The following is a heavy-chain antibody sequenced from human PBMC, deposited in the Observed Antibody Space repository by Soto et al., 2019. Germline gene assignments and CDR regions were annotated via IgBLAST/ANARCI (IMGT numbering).Heavy chain of an antibody. CDR2: IKQYGSQN. J-gene: IGHJ4*02. V-gene: IGHV3-7*01. D-gene: IGHD6-19*01. CDR1: GFTFSNYW. Sequence: GGPLSRSYAASGFTFSNYWMSCVRQAPGKGLEWVANIKQYGSQNYYVDSVKGRFTTSRDNTKNSFYLQMNSLRAEDTAVYYCARDHINGWKFDYWGRGTLVTVSS. CDR3: ARDHINGWKFDY.